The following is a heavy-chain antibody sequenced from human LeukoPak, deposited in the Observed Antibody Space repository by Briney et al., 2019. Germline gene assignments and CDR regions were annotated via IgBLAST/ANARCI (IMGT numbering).Heavy chain of an antibody. Sequence: GRSLRLSCAASGFTFSSYGMHWVRQAPGKGLEWVAVISYDGSNKYYADSVKGRFTISRDNSKNTLYLQMNSLRAEDTAVYYCAKDRVLGYSGGWYYFDYWGQGTLVTVSS. J-gene: IGHJ4*02. V-gene: IGHV3-30*18. CDR3: AKDRVLGYSGGWYYFDY. CDR2: ISYDGSNK. CDR1: GFTFSSYG. D-gene: IGHD6-19*01.